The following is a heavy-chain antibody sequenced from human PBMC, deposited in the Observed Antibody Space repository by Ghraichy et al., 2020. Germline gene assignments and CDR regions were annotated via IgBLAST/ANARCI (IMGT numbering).Heavy chain of an antibody. Sequence: SETLSLTCAVYGGSFSGYYWSWIRQPPGKGLEWIGEINHSGSTNYNPSLKSRVTISVDTSKNQFSLKLSSVTAADTAVYYCARGGLNYYYYYGMDVWGQGTTVTVS. CDR1: GGSFSGYY. J-gene: IGHJ6*02. CDR3: ARGGLNYYYYYGMDV. CDR2: INHSGST. D-gene: IGHD3-22*01. V-gene: IGHV4-34*01.